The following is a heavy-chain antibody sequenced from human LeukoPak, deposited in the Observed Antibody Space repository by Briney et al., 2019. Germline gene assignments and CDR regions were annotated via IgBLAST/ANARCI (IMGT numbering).Heavy chain of an antibody. J-gene: IGHJ4*02. CDR3: ARASHFTSSSWYVRSSGEDY. Sequence: GGSLRLSCAASGFTFSSYSMNWVRQAPGKGLEWVSSISSSSSYIYYADSVKGRFTISRDNAKNSLYLQMNSLRAEDTAVYYCARASHFTSSSWYVRSSGEDYWGQRTLVTVSS. V-gene: IGHV3-21*01. CDR1: GFTFSSYS. CDR2: ISSSSSYI. D-gene: IGHD6-13*01.